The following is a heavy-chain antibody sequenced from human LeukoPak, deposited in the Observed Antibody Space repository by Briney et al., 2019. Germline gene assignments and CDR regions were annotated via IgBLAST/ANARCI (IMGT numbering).Heavy chain of an antibody. J-gene: IGHJ6*02. CDR2: IRSRAYGGTT. CDR3: ARGPILLWIHNGMDV. Sequence: GGSLRLSWRGYGFIFGDHTMSCVRQAPRKGLEWVCFIRSRAYGGTTEYAASVKRRFTISRDDYKGIAYLEMNSLETEDTALYYCARGPILLWIHNGMDVWGQGTTVIVSS. CDR1: GFIFGDHT. D-gene: IGHD3-10*01. V-gene: IGHV3-49*04.